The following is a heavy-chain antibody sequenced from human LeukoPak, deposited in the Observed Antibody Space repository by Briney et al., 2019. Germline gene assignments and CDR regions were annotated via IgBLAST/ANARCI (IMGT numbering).Heavy chain of an antibody. Sequence: PGGSLRLSCAASGFTFSNYAMHWDRQAPGKGLEWVAVISNDGSNKHYADSVKGRFTISRDNSKNTLYLQMNSLRDEDTAVYYCAKVWQGGGTYYTGGGLDPWGQGTLVSVSS. CDR3: AKVWQGGGTYYTGGGLDP. CDR2: ISNDGSNK. J-gene: IGHJ5*02. V-gene: IGHV3-30-3*01. D-gene: IGHD1-26*01. CDR1: GFTFSNYA.